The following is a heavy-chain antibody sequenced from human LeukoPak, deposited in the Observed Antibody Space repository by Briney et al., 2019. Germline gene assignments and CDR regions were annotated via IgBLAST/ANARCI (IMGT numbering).Heavy chain of an antibody. CDR1: GFSVSGNY. D-gene: IGHD3-22*01. Sequence: GVGLGLSCAASGFSVSGNYMSWVRQAPGKGLEWVSALYSVGPTYYTDSVKGRITMSRHTSKNTLDLQMNSLRVEDTAVYYCARWKMEGIVVDVFDIWGQGTRVTVSS. V-gene: IGHV3-53*04. CDR3: ARWKMEGIVVDVFDI. CDR2: LYSVGPT. J-gene: IGHJ3*02.